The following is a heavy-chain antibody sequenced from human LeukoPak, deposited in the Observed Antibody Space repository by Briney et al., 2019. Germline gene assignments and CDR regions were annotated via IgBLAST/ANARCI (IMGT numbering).Heavy chain of an antibody. J-gene: IGHJ5*02. CDR3: ARNSRLSVLRYFDMDWFDP. V-gene: IGHV4-39*01. CDR2: IYYSGST. D-gene: IGHD3-9*01. CDR1: GGSISSSSYY. Sequence: SETLSLTCTVSGGSISSSSYYWGWIRQPPGKGLEWIGSIYYSGSTYYNPSLKSRVTISVDTSKNQFSLKLSSVTAADTAVYYCARNSRLSVLRYFDMDWFDPWGQGTLVTVSS.